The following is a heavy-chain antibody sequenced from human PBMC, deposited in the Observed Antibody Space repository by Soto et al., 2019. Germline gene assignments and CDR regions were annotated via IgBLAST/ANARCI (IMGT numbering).Heavy chain of an antibody. CDR2: IYYSGST. CDR1: GGSISRGDYY. D-gene: IGHD3-22*01. CDR3: ARAGIIDSSGYYDY. J-gene: IGHJ4*02. Sequence: LSLTCTVYGGSISRGDYYWSWIRQPPGKGLEWIGYIYYSGSTYYNPSLKSRVTISVDRSKNQFSLKLSSVTAADTAVYYCARAGIIDSSGYYDYWGQGTLVTVSS. V-gene: IGHV4-30-4*01.